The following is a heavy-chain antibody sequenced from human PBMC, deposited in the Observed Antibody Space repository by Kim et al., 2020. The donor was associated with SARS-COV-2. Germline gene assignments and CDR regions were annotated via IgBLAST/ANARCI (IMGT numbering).Heavy chain of an antibody. D-gene: IGHD6-13*01. Sequence: YYAHSMKGRFTIARGNAKNALYLQIDSLRADDTAIFYCARIGYSSSSLDFWGQGTLVTVSS. J-gene: IGHJ4*02. V-gene: IGHV3-7*04. CDR3: ARIGYSSSSLDF.